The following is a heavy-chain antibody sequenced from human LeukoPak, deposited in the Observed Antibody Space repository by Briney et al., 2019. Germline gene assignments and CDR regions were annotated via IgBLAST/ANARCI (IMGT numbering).Heavy chain of an antibody. Sequence: ASETLSLTCTVSGGSISSSSYYWGWIRQPPGKGLEWIGSIYYSGSTYYNPSLKSRVTISVDTSKNQFSLKLSSVTAADTAVYYCARGAGSLGELSLYQYYYYYMDVWGKGTTVTISS. CDR2: IYYSGST. V-gene: IGHV4-39*07. D-gene: IGHD3-16*02. CDR3: ARGAGSLGELSLYQYYYYYMDV. J-gene: IGHJ6*03. CDR1: GGSISSSSYY.